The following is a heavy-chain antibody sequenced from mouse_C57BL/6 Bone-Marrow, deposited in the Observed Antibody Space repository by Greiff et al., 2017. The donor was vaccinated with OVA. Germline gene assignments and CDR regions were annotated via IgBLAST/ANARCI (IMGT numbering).Heavy chain of an antibody. Sequence: EVKLVESGGGLVKPGGSLKLSCAASGFTFSSYAMSWVRQTPEQRLEWVATISDGGSYTYYPDNVKGRFTISRDNAKNNLYLQMSHLKSEDTAMYYCARDYYGSLDYWGQGTTLTVSS. CDR2: ISDGGSYT. V-gene: IGHV5-4*01. J-gene: IGHJ2*01. CDR1: GFTFSSYA. D-gene: IGHD1-1*01. CDR3: ARDYYGSLDY.